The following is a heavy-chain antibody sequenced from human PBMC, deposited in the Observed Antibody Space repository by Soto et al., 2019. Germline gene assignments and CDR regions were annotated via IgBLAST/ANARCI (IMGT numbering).Heavy chain of an antibody. CDR3: ARVPSGYDPNWLDP. D-gene: IGHD5-12*01. CDR1: GGSISSYF. V-gene: IGHV4-59*01. J-gene: IGHJ5*02. CDR2: IHYSGST. Sequence: QVQLQESGPGLVKPSETLSLTCTVSGGSISSYFWSWIRQPPGKGLEWIGHIHYSGSTNYNPSLQSRINLSLERSKNQSSLMLSSVTAADTAVYHCARVPSGYDPNWLDPWGQGTLVTVSS.